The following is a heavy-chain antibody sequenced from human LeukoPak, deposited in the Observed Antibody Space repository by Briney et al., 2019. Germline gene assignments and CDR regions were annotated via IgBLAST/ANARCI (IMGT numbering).Heavy chain of an antibody. Sequence: GGSLRLSCAASGFTFSSYAMSWVRQAPGKGREGVSAISGSGGSTYYAYSVKGRFTISRDNTKNTLYLQMNSLEAEDTDVYYCAKADSPYSRSWLVFDYWGQGTLVTVSS. CDR1: GFTFSSYA. D-gene: IGHD6-13*01. V-gene: IGHV3-23*01. J-gene: IGHJ4*02. CDR2: ISGSGGST. CDR3: AKADSPYSRSWLVFDY.